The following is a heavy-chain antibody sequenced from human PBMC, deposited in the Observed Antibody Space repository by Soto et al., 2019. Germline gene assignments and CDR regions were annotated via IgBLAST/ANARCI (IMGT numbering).Heavy chain of an antibody. CDR3: ASAGGYGYGEPTVDY. J-gene: IGHJ4*02. CDR1: GFTFSGYA. V-gene: IGHV3-33*01. D-gene: IGHD5-18*01. Sequence: QVQLVESGGGVVQPGRSLRLSCAASGFTFSGYAMHWVRQAPGKGLEWVAVIWYDGTNTYYGDSVKGRFTVSRDNSKNPLWLEMSSLRIEDTAVYYCASAGGYGYGEPTVDYGGQGTLVTVSS. CDR2: IWYDGTNT.